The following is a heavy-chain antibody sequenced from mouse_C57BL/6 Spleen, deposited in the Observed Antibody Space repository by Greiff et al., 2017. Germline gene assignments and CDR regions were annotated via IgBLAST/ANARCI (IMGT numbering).Heavy chain of an antibody. D-gene: IGHD1-1*01. V-gene: IGHV5-17*01. CDR3: ARKDYGSYYYAMGY. Sequence: EVKLVESGGGLVKPGGSLKLSCAASGFTFSDYGMHWVRQAPEKGLEWVAYISSGSSTIYYADTVKGRFTISRDNAKNTLFLQMTSLRSEDTAMYYCARKDYGSYYYAMGYWGQGTSVTVSS. CDR2: ISSGSSTI. J-gene: IGHJ4*01. CDR1: GFTFSDYG.